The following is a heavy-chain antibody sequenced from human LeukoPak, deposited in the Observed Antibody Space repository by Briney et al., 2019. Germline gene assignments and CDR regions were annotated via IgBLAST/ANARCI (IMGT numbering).Heavy chain of an antibody. J-gene: IGHJ4*02. V-gene: IGHV3-64*01. CDR2: ISSDGGVT. CDR3: ARDPHCGSTSCLSYFDY. D-gene: IGHD2-2*01. Sequence: GGSLRLSCAASGFTFSSHAMHWVRQAPGKGLEYVSAISSDGGVTYYANSVKGRFTISRDNSKNTVHLQMGSLRGEGMAVYYCARDPHCGSTSCLSYFDYWGQGTLVTVSS. CDR1: GFTFSSHA.